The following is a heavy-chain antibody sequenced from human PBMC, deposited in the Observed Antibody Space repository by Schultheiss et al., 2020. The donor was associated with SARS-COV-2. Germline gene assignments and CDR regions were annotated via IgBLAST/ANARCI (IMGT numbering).Heavy chain of an antibody. CDR3: ARDWPDSYYYGMDV. CDR2: ISSNGGST. J-gene: IGHJ6*02. CDR1: GFTFSSYA. D-gene: IGHD1-14*01. Sequence: GESLKISCAASGFTFSSYAMHWVRQAPGKGLEYVSAISSNGGSTYYADSVKGRFTISRDNSKNTLYLQMNSLRAEDTAVYYCARDWPDSYYYGMDVWGQGTTVTVSS. V-gene: IGHV3-64*02.